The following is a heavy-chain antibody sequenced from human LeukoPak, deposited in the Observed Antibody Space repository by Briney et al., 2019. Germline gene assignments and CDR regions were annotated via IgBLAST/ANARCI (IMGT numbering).Heavy chain of an antibody. Sequence: PGGSLRLSCAASGFTFSSYWMSWVRQAPGKGLEWVANIKQDGSEKYYVDSVKGRFTISRDNAKNSLYLQMNSLRAEDTAVYYCAREYYYDSSGPQGYWGQGTLVTVSS. CDR1: GFTFSSYW. CDR2: IKQDGSEK. CDR3: AREYYYDSSGPQGY. J-gene: IGHJ4*02. V-gene: IGHV3-7*01. D-gene: IGHD3-22*01.